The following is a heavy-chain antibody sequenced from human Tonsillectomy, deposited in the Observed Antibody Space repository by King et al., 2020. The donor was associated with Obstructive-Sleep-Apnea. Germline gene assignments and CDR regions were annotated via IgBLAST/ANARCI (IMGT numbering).Heavy chain of an antibody. CDR3: ARAEFLDIATPGAFDI. J-gene: IGHJ3*02. V-gene: IGHV3-11*01. CDR2: ISSSGSTI. CDR1: GFTFSDYY. Sequence: VQLVESGGGLVKPGGSLRLSCAASGFTFSDYYMSWIRQAPGKGLEWVSYISSSGSTIYYGDFVKGRFTISRDNAKNSLYLQINSLRAEDTAVYYCARAEFLDIATPGAFDIWGQGTMVTVSS. D-gene: IGHD5-12*01.